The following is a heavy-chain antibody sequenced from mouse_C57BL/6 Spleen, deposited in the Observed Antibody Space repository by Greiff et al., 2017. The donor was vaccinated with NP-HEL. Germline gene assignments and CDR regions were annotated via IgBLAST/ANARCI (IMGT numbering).Heavy chain of an antibody. J-gene: IGHJ4*01. CDR2: INYDGSSA. CDR1: GFTFSDYY. V-gene: IGHV5-16*01. Sequence: VQLKESEGGLVQPGSSMKLSCTASGFTFSDYYMAWVRQVPEKGLEWVANINYDGSSAYYLDSLKSRFIISRDNAKNILYLQMSSLKSEDTATYYCARVIYYGNSFYAMDYWGQGTSVTVSS. D-gene: IGHD2-1*01. CDR3: ARVIYYGNSFYAMDY.